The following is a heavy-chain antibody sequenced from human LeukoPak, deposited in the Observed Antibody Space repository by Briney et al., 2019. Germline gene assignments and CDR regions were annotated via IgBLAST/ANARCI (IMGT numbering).Heavy chain of an antibody. Sequence: SVKVSCTASGGTFSSYAINWVRQAPGQGLEWMGGIIPIFGTANYAQKFQDRVTITAVESMSTVYMELSSLRSEDTTVYYCARGWLAETTVVTPYNYWGQGTLVTVSS. V-gene: IGHV1-69*13. CDR2: IIPIFGTA. J-gene: IGHJ4*02. CDR3: ARGWLAETTVVTPYNY. CDR1: GGTFSSYA. D-gene: IGHD4-23*01.